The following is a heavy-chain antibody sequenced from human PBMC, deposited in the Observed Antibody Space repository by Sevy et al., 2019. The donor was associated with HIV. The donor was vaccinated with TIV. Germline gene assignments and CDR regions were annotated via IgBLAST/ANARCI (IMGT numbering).Heavy chain of an antibody. CDR3: ARDLAMTTVTTYYGMDV. CDR1: GFTFSSYE. D-gene: IGHD4-4*01. Sequence: GGSLRLSCAASGFTFSSYEMNWVRQAPGKGLEWVSYISSSGSTIYYADSVKGRFTISRDNAKNSLYLQMNSLRAEDTAVYYCARDLAMTTVTTYYGMDVWGQRTTVTVSS. V-gene: IGHV3-48*03. J-gene: IGHJ6*02. CDR2: ISSSGSTI.